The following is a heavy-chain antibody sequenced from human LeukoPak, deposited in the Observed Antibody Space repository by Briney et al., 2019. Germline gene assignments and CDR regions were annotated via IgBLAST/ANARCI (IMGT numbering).Heavy chain of an antibody. D-gene: IGHD5-12*01. CDR1: GFTLSSYA. CDR2: ISASGGGT. J-gene: IGHJ4*02. CDR3: APLAATTDY. Sequence: GGSLRLSCAASGFTLSSYAMSWVRQAPGKGLEWVSFISASGGGTYYADSVKGRFTISRDTSKNTLYLQMNSLRAEDTAVYYCAPLAATTDYWGQGTLVTVSS. V-gene: IGHV3-23*01.